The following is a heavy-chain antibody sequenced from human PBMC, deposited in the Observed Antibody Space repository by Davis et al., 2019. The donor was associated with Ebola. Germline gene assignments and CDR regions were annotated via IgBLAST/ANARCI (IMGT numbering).Heavy chain of an antibody. Sequence: GESLKISGAASGFTFSDYYMSWIRQAPGKGLEWVSLVSTSGDTTYYADSVKGRFTISRDNSKNTLYLQMNSLRAEDTAVYYCAKDYGGNFLAYFFDHWGQGTLVTVSS. CDR3: AKDYGGNFLAYFFDH. V-gene: IGHV3-23*01. CDR1: GFTFSDYY. J-gene: IGHJ4*02. CDR2: VSTSGDTT. D-gene: IGHD4-23*01.